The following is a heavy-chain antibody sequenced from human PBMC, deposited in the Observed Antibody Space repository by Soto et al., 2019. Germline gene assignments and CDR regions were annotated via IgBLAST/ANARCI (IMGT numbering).Heavy chain of an antibody. CDR1: GFDFSKAW. CDR2: LMSKTDGGTT. CDR3: AAGTRSTDLDY. D-gene: IGHD2-2*01. V-gene: IGHV3-15*01. Sequence: LRLSCAASGFDFSKAWMSWVRQAPGKGLEWVGRLMSKTDGGTTVYAAPVKGRFTISRDDSKNTLYLQMSSLNTEDTAVYYCAAGTRSTDLDYWGQGTLVTVSS. J-gene: IGHJ4*02.